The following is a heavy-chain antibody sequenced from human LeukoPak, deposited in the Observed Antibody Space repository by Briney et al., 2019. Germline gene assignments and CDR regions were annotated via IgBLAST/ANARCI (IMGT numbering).Heavy chain of an antibody. CDR2: ISKDGSDT. Sequence: PGGSLTLSCAASGFTFNKYCMHWVRQAPGKGLEWVAVISKDGSDTSYADSVKGRFTISRDNSKDTMFLQMNSLRREDTAVYYCAKSRAQIMITLGDVWGQGTTVTVAS. D-gene: IGHD3-16*01. CDR3: AKSRAQIMITLGDV. J-gene: IGHJ6*02. CDR1: GFTFNKYC. V-gene: IGHV3-30*18.